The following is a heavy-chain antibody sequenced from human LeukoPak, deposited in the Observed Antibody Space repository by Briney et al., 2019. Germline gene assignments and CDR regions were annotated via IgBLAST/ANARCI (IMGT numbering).Heavy chain of an antibody. CDR2: INPSGSST. D-gene: IGHD2-2*01. V-gene: IGHV1-46*01. CDR3: ARPSAYQLLAFDY. CDR1: GYTFTIYY. J-gene: IGHJ4*02. Sequence: ASVKVSFKASGYTFTIYYMHWVRQAPGQGLEWMGIINPSGSSTSYSQKFQGKVTMTRDTSTSTVYMELSSLRSEDTAVYYCARPSAYQLLAFDYWGQGTLVTVSS.